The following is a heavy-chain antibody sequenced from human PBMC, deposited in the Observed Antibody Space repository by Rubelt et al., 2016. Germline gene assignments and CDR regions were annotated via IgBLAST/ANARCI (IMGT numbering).Heavy chain of an antibody. CDR3: ARTVVVVAATNFDY. CDR1: GFSLSTSGMC. CDR2: IDWDDDK. D-gene: IGHD2-15*01. Sequence: QVTLRESGPALVKPTQTLTLTCTFSGFSLSTSGMCVSWIRQPPGKALEWLARIDWDDDKYYSTSLKTRLTISKDTAKNQVVLTMTNMDPVDTATYYCARTVVVVAATNFDYWGQGTLVTVSS. V-gene: IGHV2-70*15. J-gene: IGHJ4*02.